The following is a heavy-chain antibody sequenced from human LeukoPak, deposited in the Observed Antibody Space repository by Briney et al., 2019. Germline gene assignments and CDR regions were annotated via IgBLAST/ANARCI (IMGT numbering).Heavy chain of an antibody. CDR3: ARASHDYGDYSHFDY. J-gene: IGHJ4*02. CDR2: IYYSGST. CDR1: GGSISSYC. D-gene: IGHD4-17*01. V-gene: IGHV4-59*12. Sequence: SETLSLTCTVSGGSISSYCWSWIRQPPGKGLEWIGYIYYSGSTNYNPSLKTRVTISVDKSKNQFSLKLSSVTAADTAVYYCARASHDYGDYSHFDYWGQGTLVTVSS.